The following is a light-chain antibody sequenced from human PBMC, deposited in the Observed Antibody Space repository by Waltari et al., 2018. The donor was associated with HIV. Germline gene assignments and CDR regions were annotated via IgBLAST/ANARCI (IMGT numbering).Light chain of an antibody. CDR1: QSISSW. Sequence: DIQMTQSPSTLSASVGDRVTITCRASQSISSWLAWYQQKPGKAPKLLIYTASTLESGVPSRFSGSGSGTEFTLTISSLQPDDFATYYCQQFNNYSPITFGQGTRLEIK. CDR3: QQFNNYSPIT. CDR2: TAS. J-gene: IGKJ5*01. V-gene: IGKV1-5*03.